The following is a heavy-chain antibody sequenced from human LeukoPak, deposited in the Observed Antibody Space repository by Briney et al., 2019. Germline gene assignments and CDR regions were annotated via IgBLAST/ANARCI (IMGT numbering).Heavy chain of an antibody. CDR3: AKEVRYYYDSSGPRWFDP. Sequence: GGSLRLSCAGSGFTFSSYAMSWVRQAPGKGLEWVSAISGSGGSTYYADSVKGRFTISRDNSKNTLYLQMNSLRAEDTAVYYCAKEVRYYYDSSGPRWFDPWGQGTLVTVSS. CDR1: GFTFSSYA. V-gene: IGHV3-23*01. J-gene: IGHJ5*02. CDR2: ISGSGGST. D-gene: IGHD3-22*01.